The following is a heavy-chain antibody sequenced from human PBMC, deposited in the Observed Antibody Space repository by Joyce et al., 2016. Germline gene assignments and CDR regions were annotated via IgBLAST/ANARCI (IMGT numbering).Heavy chain of an antibody. CDR1: GGSIRSGYYY. CDR2: IYYSGTT. V-gene: IGHV4-30-4*01. Sequence: QVQLQESGPGLVKPSQTLSLACTVSGGSIRSGYYYWSGIRQPPGKGLEWIGYIYYSGTTYYNPSLKSRVTISVDTSKNQFSLNLNSVTAADTAVYYCARVGLTTLFGAFDIWGQGTMVTVSS. J-gene: IGHJ3*02. CDR3: ARVGLTTLFGAFDI. D-gene: IGHD4-17*01.